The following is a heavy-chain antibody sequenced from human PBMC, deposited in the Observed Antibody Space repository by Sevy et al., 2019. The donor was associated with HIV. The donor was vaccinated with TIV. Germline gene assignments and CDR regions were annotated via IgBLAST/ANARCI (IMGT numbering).Heavy chain of an antibody. CDR3: ARGLELGYFDY. J-gene: IGHJ4*02. CDR1: GLTFSTYS. Sequence: GGSLRLSRAASGLTFSTYSFNWVRQAPGKGLEWVSSISSTSTYIYYADSVKGRFTISRDNAKNSLYLQMTSLRAEDTAVYYCARGLELGYFDYWGLGTLVTVSS. CDR2: ISSTSTYI. V-gene: IGHV3-21*01. D-gene: IGHD1-7*01.